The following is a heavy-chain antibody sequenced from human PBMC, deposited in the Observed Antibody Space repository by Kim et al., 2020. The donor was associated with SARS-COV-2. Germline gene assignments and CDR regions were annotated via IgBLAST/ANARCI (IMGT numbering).Heavy chain of an antibody. D-gene: IGHD6-19*01. V-gene: IGHV7-4-1*02. J-gene: IGHJ5*02. Sequence: AQGFTGRFVFSLDTSVSTAYLQISSLKAEDTAVYYCARRAVAGKLNWFDPWGQGTLVTVSS. CDR3: ARRAVAGKLNWFDP.